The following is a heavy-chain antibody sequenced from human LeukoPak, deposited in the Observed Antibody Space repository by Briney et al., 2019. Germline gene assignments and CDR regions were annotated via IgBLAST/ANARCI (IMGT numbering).Heavy chain of an antibody. CDR1: GFTLSSYW. CDR3: ARVVGAPYYYYYMDV. D-gene: IGHD1-26*01. Sequence: PGGSLRLSCAASGFTLSSYWMSWVRQAPGKGLEWVANIKQDGSEKYYVDSVKGRFTISRDNAKNSLYLQMNSLRAEDTAVYYCARVVGAPYYYYYMDVWGKGTTVTVSS. CDR2: IKQDGSEK. V-gene: IGHV3-7*04. J-gene: IGHJ6*03.